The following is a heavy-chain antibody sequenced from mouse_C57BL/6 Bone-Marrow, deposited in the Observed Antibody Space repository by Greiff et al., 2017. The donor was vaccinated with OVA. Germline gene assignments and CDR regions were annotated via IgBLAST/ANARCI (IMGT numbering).Heavy chain of an antibody. Sequence: QVQLKQPGAELVKPGASVKLSCKASGYTFTSYWMHWVKQRPGQGLEWIGMIHPNSGSTNYNEKFKSKATLTVDKSSSKAYMQLSSLTSEDSAVYYCARFTAQATAYFDYWGQGTTLTVSS. V-gene: IGHV1-64*01. J-gene: IGHJ2*01. CDR3: ARFTAQATAYFDY. CDR1: GYTFTSYW. CDR2: IHPNSGST. D-gene: IGHD3-2*02.